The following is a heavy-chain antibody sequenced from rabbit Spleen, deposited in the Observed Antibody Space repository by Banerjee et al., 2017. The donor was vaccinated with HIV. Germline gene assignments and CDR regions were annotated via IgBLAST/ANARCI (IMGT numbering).Heavy chain of an antibody. CDR2: IDTGSGNT. D-gene: IGHD8-1*01. V-gene: IGHV1S40*01. CDR3: ARDAGRSLYYTDRLDL. CDR1: GFSFNNYY. J-gene: IGHJ6*01. Sequence: DLVKPGASPTLTCTASGFSFNNYYMCWVRQAPGKGLEWIACIDTGSGNTYYASWAKGRFTISKTSSTTVTLQMTSLTAADTATYFCARDAGRSLYYTDRLDLWGPGTLVTVS.